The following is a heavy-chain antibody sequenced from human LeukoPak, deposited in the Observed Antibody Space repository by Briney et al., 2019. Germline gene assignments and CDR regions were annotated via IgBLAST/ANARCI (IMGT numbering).Heavy chain of an antibody. J-gene: IGHJ4*02. CDR2: ITSSGSGI. CDR3: ARNRRSLDY. Sequence: PGGSLRLSCAASGFTFSDYYMSWIRQAPGKGLEWVSYITSSGSGIYYADSVKGRFTMSRDSTKNSLYLQMNSLRAEDMAVYYCARNRRSLDYWGQGTLVTVSS. V-gene: IGHV3-11*04. CDR1: GFTFSDYY.